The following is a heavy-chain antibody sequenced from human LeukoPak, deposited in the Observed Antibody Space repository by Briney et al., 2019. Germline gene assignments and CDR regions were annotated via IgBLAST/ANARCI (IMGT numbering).Heavy chain of an antibody. J-gene: IGHJ3*02. Sequence: PGRSLRLSCTASGFTFGDYAMSWVRQAPGKGLEWVSAISGSGGSTYYADSVKGRFTISRDNSKNTLYLQMNSLRAEDTAVYYCAKDPDYYDSSGDVAFDIWGQGTMVTVSS. CDR1: GFTFGDYA. CDR3: AKDPDYYDSSGDVAFDI. D-gene: IGHD3-22*01. CDR2: ISGSGGST. V-gene: IGHV3-23*01.